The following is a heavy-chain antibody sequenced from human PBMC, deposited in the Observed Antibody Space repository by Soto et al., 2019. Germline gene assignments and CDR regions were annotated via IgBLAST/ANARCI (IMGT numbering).Heavy chain of an antibody. J-gene: IGHJ6*04. Sequence: QVQLVQSGAEVKKPGSSVKVSCKASGGTFSSYAISWVRQAPGQGLEWMGGIIPISETTNYAQKFQGRVTITADESKSTAYMELSSLRSEDTAVYYCARSQGSSTSLEIYYYYYSGMDVWGKGTTVTVSS. D-gene: IGHD2-2*01. V-gene: IGHV1-69*01. CDR2: IIPISETT. CDR3: ARSQGSSTSLEIYYYYYSGMDV. CDR1: GGTFSSYA.